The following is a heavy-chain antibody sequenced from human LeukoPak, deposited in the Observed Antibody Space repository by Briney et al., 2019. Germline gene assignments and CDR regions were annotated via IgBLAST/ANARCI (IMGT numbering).Heavy chain of an antibody. D-gene: IGHD3-9*01. CDR1: GYTFTGYY. V-gene: IGHV1-69*04. J-gene: IGHJ1*01. CDR3: ARGTSRYFDLN. Sequence: GASVKVSCKASGYTFTGYYMHWVRQAPGQGLEWMGRIIPILGIANYAQKFQGRVTITADKSTSTAYMELSSLRSEDTAVYYCARGTSRYFDLNWGQGTLVTVSS. CDR2: IIPILGIA.